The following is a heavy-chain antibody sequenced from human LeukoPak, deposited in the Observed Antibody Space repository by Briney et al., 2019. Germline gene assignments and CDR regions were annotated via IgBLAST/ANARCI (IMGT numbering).Heavy chain of an antibody. CDR2: ILTSGDP. CDR3: ARVAKDRVGGVYYFDY. D-gene: IGHD3-16*01. Sequence: PGGSLRLSCAASGFTLSDHLMHWVRQATGKVVEWGSAILTSGDPYYTGPVKGRLNISRENDKNFLYPQVNSLRAGDTAVLYCARVAKDRVGGVYYFDYWGQGTLVTVSS. CDR1: GFTLSDHL. V-gene: IGHV3-13*05. J-gene: IGHJ4*02.